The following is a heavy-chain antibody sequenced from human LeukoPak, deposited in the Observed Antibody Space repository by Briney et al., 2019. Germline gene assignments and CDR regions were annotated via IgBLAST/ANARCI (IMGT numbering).Heavy chain of an antibody. CDR1: GGSFSGYY. Sequence: SETLSLTCAVYGGSFSGYYWSWIRQPPGKGLEWIGEINHSGSTNYNPSLKSRVTISVDTSKNQFSLKLSSVTAADTAVYYCARGWQWLPRGMQKFDYWGQGTLVTVSS. J-gene: IGHJ4*02. V-gene: IGHV4-34*01. CDR3: ARGWQWLPRGMQKFDY. CDR2: INHSGST. D-gene: IGHD6-19*01.